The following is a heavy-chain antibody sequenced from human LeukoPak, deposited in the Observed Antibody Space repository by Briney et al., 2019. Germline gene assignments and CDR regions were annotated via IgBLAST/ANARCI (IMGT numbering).Heavy chain of an antibody. V-gene: IGHV3-30*18. CDR1: GFTFSSYG. CDR3: AKDREDYDFWSGYSFDY. D-gene: IGHD3-3*01. Sequence: PGRSLRLSCAASGFTFSSYGMHWVRQAPGKGLEWVAVISYDGSNKYYADSVKGRFTISRDNSKNTLYLQMNSLRAEDTAVYYCAKDREDYDFWSGYSFDYWGQGTLVTVSS. J-gene: IGHJ4*02. CDR2: ISYDGSNK.